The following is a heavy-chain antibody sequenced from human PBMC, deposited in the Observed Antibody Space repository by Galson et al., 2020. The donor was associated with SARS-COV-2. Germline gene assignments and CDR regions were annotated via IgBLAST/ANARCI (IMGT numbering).Heavy chain of an antibody. D-gene: IGHD5-12*01. CDR2: IYWDDDK. CDR1: GFSLGTSKVG. V-gene: IGHV2-5*02. CDR3: ARYSGNSDGQNWFDP. J-gene: IGHJ5*02. Sequence: KMSGPTLVKPTQTLTLTCTLSGFSLGTSKVGVGWIRQPPGKALEWLAIIYWDDDKPYSPSLRSRLSINKDTSKNQVVVTLTNMDPEDTATYYCARYSGNSDGQNWFDPWGQGTPVTVSS.